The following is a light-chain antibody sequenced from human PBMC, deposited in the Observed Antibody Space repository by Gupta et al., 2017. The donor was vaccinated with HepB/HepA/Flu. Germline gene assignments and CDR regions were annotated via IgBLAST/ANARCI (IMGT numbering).Light chain of an antibody. V-gene: IGKV3-15*01. CDR1: QSVGSN. CDR3: QQDNDWPCS. Sequence: ETVMTQSPATLSVSPGERAALSCRASQSVGSNLAWYQQKPGQAPRLLIYGASTRATGIPARFSGSGSGTEFTLTISSLQSEDFAVYHCQQDNDWPCSFGQGTKLEIK. J-gene: IGKJ2*04. CDR2: GAS.